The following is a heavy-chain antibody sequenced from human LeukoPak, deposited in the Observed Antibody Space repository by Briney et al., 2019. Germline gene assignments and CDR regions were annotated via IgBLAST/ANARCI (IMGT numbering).Heavy chain of an antibody. V-gene: IGHV3-9*01. CDR3: AKDINLGTYYDFWSGYHDAFDI. D-gene: IGHD3-3*01. CDR2: ISWNSGSI. Sequence: GGSLRLSCAASGFTFDDYAMHWVRQAPGKGLEWVSGISWNSGSIGYADSVKGRFTISRDKPKNPLYLQMNSLRAEDTALYYCAKDINLGTYYDFWSGYHDAFDIWGQGTMVTVSS. J-gene: IGHJ3*02. CDR1: GFTFDDYA.